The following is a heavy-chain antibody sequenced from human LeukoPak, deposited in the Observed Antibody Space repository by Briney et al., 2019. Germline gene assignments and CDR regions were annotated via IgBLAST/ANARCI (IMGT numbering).Heavy chain of an antibody. CDR3: AREDEYSSSSEIDY. Sequence: PGGSLRLSCAASGFTFSSYGMHWVRQAPGKGLEWVAFIRYDGSNKYYADSVKGRFTISRDNSKNTLYLQMNSLRAEDTAVYYCAREDEYSSSSEIDYWGQGTLVTVSS. CDR1: GFTFSSYG. CDR2: IRYDGSNK. J-gene: IGHJ4*02. V-gene: IGHV3-30*02. D-gene: IGHD6-6*01.